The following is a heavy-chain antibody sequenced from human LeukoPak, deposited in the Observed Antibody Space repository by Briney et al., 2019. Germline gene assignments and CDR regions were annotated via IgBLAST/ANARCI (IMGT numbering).Heavy chain of an antibody. CDR2: ISGRDGST. Sequence: GGSLRLSCAASGFTFSSSAMSWVRQAPGKGLEWVSGISGRDGSTNYADSVKGRFTISRDNSKNTLYMQMNSLRAEDTAVYYCAKVRGYSYGFNYYYMDVWGKGTTVTISS. D-gene: IGHD5-18*01. J-gene: IGHJ6*03. V-gene: IGHV3-23*01. CDR3: AKVRGYSYGFNYYYMDV. CDR1: GFTFSSSA.